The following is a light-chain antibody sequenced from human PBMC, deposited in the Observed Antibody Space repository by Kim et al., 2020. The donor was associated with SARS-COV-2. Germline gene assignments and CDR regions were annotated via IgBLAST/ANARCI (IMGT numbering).Light chain of an antibody. CDR2: GAS. J-gene: IGKJ2*01. V-gene: IGKV3D-15*01. CDR3: QQYVNWPMYT. Sequence: VSPGERATLSGRASQSISNYLAWYQQKPGQAPRLLIFGASTRATGIPARFSGSGSGTEFTLTITTLQSEDFAVYFCQQYVNWPMYTFGQGTKLEI. CDR1: QSISNY.